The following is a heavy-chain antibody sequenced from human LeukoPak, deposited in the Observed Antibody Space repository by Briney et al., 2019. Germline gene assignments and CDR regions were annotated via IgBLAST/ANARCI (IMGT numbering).Heavy chain of an antibody. CDR3: AKRRSDSSSPGDY. V-gene: IGHV3-23*01. D-gene: IGHD3-22*01. Sequence: RGSLRLSCAASGFTFSSYAMSWVRQAPGKGLEWVSAISGSGGSTYYADSVKGRFTISRDNSKNTLYLQMNSLRAEDTAVYYCAKRRSDSSSPGDYWGQGTLVTVSS. J-gene: IGHJ4*02. CDR1: GFTFSSYA. CDR2: ISGSGGST.